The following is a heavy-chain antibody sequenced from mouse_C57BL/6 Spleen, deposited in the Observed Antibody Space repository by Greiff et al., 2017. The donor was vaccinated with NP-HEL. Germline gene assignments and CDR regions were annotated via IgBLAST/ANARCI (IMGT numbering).Heavy chain of an antibody. V-gene: IGHV3-6*01. D-gene: IGHD3-2*02. J-gene: IGHJ3*01. CDR1: GYSITSGYY. Sequence: EVQLKESGPGLVKPSQSLSLTCSVTGYSITSGYYWNWIRQFPGNKLEWMGYISYDGSNNYNPSLKNRISITRDTSKNQFFLKLNSVTTEDTATYYCARGGQLRLREVAWFAYWGQGTLVTVSA. CDR2: ISYDGSN. CDR3: ARGGQLRLREVAWFAY.